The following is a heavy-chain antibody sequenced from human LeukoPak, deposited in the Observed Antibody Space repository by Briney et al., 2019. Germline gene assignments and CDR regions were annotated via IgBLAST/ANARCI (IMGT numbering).Heavy chain of an antibody. CDR3: AKLPYGDYNHH. CDR2: INPDGSDK. CDR1: GFTFSRQW. D-gene: IGHD4-17*01. V-gene: IGHV3-7*05. J-gene: IGHJ5*02. Sequence: GGSLRLSCAASGFTFSRQWMSWVRKAPGKGLEWVANINPDGSDKYYVDSVKGRFTISRDNAKSSLYLQMNSLRAEDTAVYYCAKLPYGDYNHHWGQGTLVTVSS.